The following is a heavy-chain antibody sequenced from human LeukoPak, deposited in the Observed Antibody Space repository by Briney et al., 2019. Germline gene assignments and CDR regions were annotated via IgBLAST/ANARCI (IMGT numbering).Heavy chain of an antibody. CDR2: ISYDGSNK. CDR1: GFTFSSYG. CDR3: AKDRSSWYFDY. Sequence: PGGSLRLSCAASGFTFSSYGMHWVRQAPGNGLEWVAVISYDGSNKYYADSVKGRFTISRDNSKNTLYLQMNSLRAEDTAVYYCAKDRSSWYFDYWGQGTLVTVSS. V-gene: IGHV3-30*18. J-gene: IGHJ4*02. D-gene: IGHD6-13*01.